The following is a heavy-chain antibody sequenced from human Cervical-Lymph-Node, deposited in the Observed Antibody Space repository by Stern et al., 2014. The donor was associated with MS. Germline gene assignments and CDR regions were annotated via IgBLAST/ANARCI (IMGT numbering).Heavy chain of an antibody. V-gene: IGHV1-69*02. CDR1: GGSSSSKT. D-gene: IGHD2-15*01. J-gene: IGHJ6*02. Sequence: VQLVESGAEVRKPGSSVKVSCKASGGSSSSKTIIWVRQAPGQGIEWMGRLIPLGNVPKYARKLKGRLTLSAERDTHPGYLELSSLRSEDTAMYYCARSEGSGALECFHGMDVWGQGTTVIVSS. CDR3: ARSEGSGALECFHGMDV. CDR2: LIPLGNVP.